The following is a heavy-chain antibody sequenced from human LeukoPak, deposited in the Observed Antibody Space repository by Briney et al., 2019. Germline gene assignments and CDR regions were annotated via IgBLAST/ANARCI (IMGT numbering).Heavy chain of an antibody. Sequence: SDTLSLTCAVSGYSITSSSWWGWIRQPPGKGLEWIGYIYHSGTTYYNPSLQSRVTMSVDTSKNQFSLKLSSVTAVDTAVYYCAGKENVYYYFGYWGQGTLVTVSS. CDR1: GYSITSSSW. V-gene: IGHV4-28*01. CDR3: AGKENVYYYFGY. CDR2: IYHSGTT. D-gene: IGHD3-10*01. J-gene: IGHJ4*02.